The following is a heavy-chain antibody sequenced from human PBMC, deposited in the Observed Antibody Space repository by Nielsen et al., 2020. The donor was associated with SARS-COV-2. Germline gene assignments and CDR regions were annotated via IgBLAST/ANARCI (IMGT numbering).Heavy chain of an antibody. CDR1: GYTFTGYY. CDR2: INPNSGGT. V-gene: IGHV1-2*04. J-gene: IGHJ4*02. Sequence: ASVKVSCKASGYTFTGYYMHWVRQAHGQGLEWMGWINPNSGGTNYAQKFQGWVTMTRDTSISTAYMELSRLRSDDTAVYYCARDLGGDNWNYADYWGQGTLVTVSS. CDR3: ARDLGGDNWNYADY. D-gene: IGHD1-7*01.